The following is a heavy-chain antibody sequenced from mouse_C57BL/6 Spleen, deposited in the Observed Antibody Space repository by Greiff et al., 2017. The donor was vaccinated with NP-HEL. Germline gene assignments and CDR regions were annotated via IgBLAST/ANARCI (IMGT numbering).Heavy chain of an antibody. CDR3: ARNYDYDVWYFDV. V-gene: IGHV1-64*01. CDR1: GYTFTSYW. D-gene: IGHD2-4*01. J-gene: IGHJ1*03. Sequence: QVQLQQPGAELVKPGASVKLSCKASGYTFTSYWMHWVKQRPGQGLEWIGMIHPNSGSTNYNEKFKSKATLTVDKSSSTAYMQLSSLTSEDSAVYDCARNYDYDVWYFDVWGTGTTVTVSS. CDR2: IHPNSGST.